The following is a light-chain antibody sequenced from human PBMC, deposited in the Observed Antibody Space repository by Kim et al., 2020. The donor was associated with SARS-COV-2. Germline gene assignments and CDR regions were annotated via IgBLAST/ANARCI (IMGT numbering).Light chain of an antibody. J-gene: IGKJ1*01. V-gene: IGKV1-6*01. Sequence: ASVGDRVTITRRASQGIRNDLGWYQQKPGKAPKLLIYAASTLQSGVPSRFSGSGSGTDFTLTIGSLQPEDFATYYCLQDYNYPWTFGQGTKVDIK. CDR1: QGIRND. CDR3: LQDYNYPWT. CDR2: AAS.